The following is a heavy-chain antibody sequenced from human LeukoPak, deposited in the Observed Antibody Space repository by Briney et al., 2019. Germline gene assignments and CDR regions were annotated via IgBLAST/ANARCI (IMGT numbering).Heavy chain of an antibody. V-gene: IGHV4-39*01. CDR1: GGSISSSYYY. CDR2: IYNSGST. J-gene: IGHJ5*02. Sequence: PSETLSLTCTVSGGSISSSYYYWGWIRQPPGKGLEWIGSIYNSGSTHYNPSLKSRVTISVDTSKNQFSLKLSSVTAADTAVYYCARAGTEWEFDPWGQGTLVTVSS. D-gene: IGHD1-26*01. CDR3: ARAGTEWEFDP.